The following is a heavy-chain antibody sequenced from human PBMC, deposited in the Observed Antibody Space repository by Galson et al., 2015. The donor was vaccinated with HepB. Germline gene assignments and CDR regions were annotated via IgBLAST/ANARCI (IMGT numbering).Heavy chain of an antibody. CDR1: GFSLSTSGMC. CDR2: IDWDDDK. V-gene: IGHV2-70*11. Sequence: PALVKPTQTLTLTCTFSGFSLSTSGMCVSWVRQPPGKALEWLARIDWDDDKYYSTSLKTRLTISKDTSKNQVVLTMTNMDPVDTATYYCARIPPFVYYDSSGYSSFHHLYGMDVWGQGTTVTVSS. CDR3: ARIPPFVYYDSSGYSSFHHLYGMDV. D-gene: IGHD3-22*01. J-gene: IGHJ6*02.